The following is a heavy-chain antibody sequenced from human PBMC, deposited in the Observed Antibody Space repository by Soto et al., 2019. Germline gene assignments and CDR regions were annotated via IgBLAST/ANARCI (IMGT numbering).Heavy chain of an antibody. CDR3: ATMGTPATGLYYFDY. V-gene: IGHV4-30-2*05. J-gene: IGHJ4*02. CDR1: GGSISRCGYS. Sequence: PSGTLSLTCAVSGGSISRCGYSWSWIRQPPGKGLEWIGYMYHSGSTYYNPSLKSRVTISIDTSKNQFSLNLSSVTAADTAVYYCATMGTPATGLYYFDYWGQGTLVTVSS. CDR2: MYHSGST. D-gene: IGHD5-18*01.